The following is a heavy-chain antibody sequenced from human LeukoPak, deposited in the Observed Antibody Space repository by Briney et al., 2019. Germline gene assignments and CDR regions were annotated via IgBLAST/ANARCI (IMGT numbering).Heavy chain of an antibody. CDR3: AKDFVVVPGNVNYFDY. V-gene: IGHV3-23*01. Sequence: GGSLRLSCAASGFTFSNYAMSWVRQAPGRGLEWVSAISGSGDNAYYADSVKGRFTVSRDNAKNTLYVQMKSLRAEDTAVYYCAKDFVVVPGNVNYFDYWGQGTLVTVSS. CDR2: ISGSGDNA. D-gene: IGHD2-21*02. CDR1: GFTFSNYA. J-gene: IGHJ4*02.